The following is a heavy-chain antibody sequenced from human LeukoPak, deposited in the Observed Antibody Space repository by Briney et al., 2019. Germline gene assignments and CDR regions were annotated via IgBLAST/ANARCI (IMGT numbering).Heavy chain of an antibody. CDR1: GGSFSGYS. Sequence: KPSETLTLTCAVYGGSFSGYSWSWIRQPPGKGLEWIGEINHSGSTNYNPSLKSRVTISVDTSKNQFSPMLSSVTAADTAVYYCARDGITGTPRGMYVWGHGRKVTVSS. D-gene: IGHD1-20*01. CDR2: INHSGST. CDR3: ARDGITGTPRGMYV. J-gene: IGHJ6*02. V-gene: IGHV4-34*01.